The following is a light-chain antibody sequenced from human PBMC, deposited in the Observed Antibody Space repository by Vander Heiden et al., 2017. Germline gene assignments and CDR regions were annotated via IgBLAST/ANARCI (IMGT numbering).Light chain of an antibody. Sequence: NFILTQPPSVSESPGKTVTLSCTRSSGSIASNYVQWYQQRPGSSPTTVIYEDTRRPSGVPDRFSGSIDSSSNSASLTISGLKTEDEADYYCQSYDSDQEVFGGGTTLTVL. CDR2: EDT. CDR3: QSYDSDQEV. CDR1: SGSIASNY. J-gene: IGLJ3*02. V-gene: IGLV6-57*01.